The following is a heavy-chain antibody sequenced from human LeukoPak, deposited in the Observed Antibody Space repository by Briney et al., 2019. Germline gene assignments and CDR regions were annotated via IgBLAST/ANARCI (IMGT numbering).Heavy chain of an antibody. V-gene: IGHV4-39*01. Sequence: SETLSLTCTVSGDSISSGSYYWSWIRQPPGKGLEWIGEINHSGSTNYNPSLKSRVTISVDTSKNQFSLKLSSVTAADTAVYYCARQEQQLIYNWFDPWGQGTLVTVSS. CDR2: INHSGST. J-gene: IGHJ5*02. CDR3: ARQEQQLIYNWFDP. CDR1: GDSISSGSYY. D-gene: IGHD6-13*01.